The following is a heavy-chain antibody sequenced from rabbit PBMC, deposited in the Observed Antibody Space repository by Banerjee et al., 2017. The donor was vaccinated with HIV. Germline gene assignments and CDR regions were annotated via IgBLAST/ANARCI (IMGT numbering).Heavy chain of an antibody. CDR1: GFSFSSSSW. CDR3: ASVYAYGYAGYAYESL. Sequence: QSLWESGGDLVKPGASLTLTCTASGFSFSSSSWICWVRQAQGKGLEWIGYIDPVFGVTYYATWVNGRFSISSHNAQNTLYLQLNSLTVADTAAYFGASVYAYGYAGYAYESLWGQGTLVTVS. CDR2: IDPVFGVT. V-gene: IGHV1S40*01. D-gene: IGHD6-1*01. J-gene: IGHJ3*01.